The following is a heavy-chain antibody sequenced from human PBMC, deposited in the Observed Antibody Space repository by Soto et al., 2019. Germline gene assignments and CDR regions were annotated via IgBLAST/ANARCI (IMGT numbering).Heavy chain of an antibody. Sequence: QVQLQQWGAGLLKPSETLSLTCAVYGGSFSGYYWSWIRQPPGKGLEWIGEINHSGSTNYNPSLTSRVTIAVDTSKNQFSLKLSSVTAADTAVYYCARGPRVATIGGWFDPWGEGTLVTVSS. CDR1: GGSFSGYY. J-gene: IGHJ5*02. D-gene: IGHD5-12*01. V-gene: IGHV4-34*01. CDR3: ARGPRVATIGGWFDP. CDR2: INHSGST.